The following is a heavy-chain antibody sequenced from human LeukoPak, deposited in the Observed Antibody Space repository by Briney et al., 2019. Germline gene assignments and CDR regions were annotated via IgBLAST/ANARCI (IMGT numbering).Heavy chain of an antibody. CDR1: RFTFSAYE. Sequence: GGSLRLSCEASRFTFSAYEMIWVRQAPGKGLEWVSYISSSGSTIYYADSVKGRFTISRDNAKNSLYLQMNSLRAEDTAVYYCAELGITMIGGVWGKGTTVTISS. V-gene: IGHV3-48*03. D-gene: IGHD3-10*02. J-gene: IGHJ6*04. CDR3: AELGITMIGGV. CDR2: ISSSGSTI.